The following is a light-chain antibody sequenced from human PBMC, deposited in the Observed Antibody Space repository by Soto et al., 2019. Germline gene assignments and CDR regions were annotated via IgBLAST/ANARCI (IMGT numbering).Light chain of an antibody. J-gene: IGLJ1*01. CDR1: SSNIGAGYD. Sequence: SVVTQPPSVSGAPGPAVTISCTGSSSNIGAGYDVHWYQQLPGTAPKLLIYGNSNRPSGVPDRFSGSKSGTSASLAITGLQAEDEADYYCQSYDSSLSALYVFGTGTKVTAL. V-gene: IGLV1-40*01. CDR3: QSYDSSLSALYV. CDR2: GNS.